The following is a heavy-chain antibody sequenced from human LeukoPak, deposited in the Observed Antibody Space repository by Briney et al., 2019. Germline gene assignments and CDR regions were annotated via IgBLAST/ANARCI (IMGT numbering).Heavy chain of an antibody. Sequence: SDTLSLTRTVSDGSITSHYWGWIRQPPGKGLEWIGYISDSGSSSYIPSLKSRVTMSLDASKNRFSLKLRSVTAADTAVYYCARWTHFPPFDFWGQGTLVTVSS. V-gene: IGHV4-59*07. CDR3: ARWTHFPPFDF. CDR2: ISDSGSS. J-gene: IGHJ4*02. D-gene: IGHD2/OR15-2a*01. CDR1: DGSITSHY.